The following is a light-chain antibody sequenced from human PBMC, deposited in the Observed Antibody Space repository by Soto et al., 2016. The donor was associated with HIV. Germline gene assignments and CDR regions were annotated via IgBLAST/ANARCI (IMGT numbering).Light chain of an antibody. V-gene: IGLV3-21*03. J-gene: IGLJ3*02. CDR3: QVWDSNSDHWV. CDR1: NIGSKN. Sequence: SYVLTQPPSVSVAPGKTARITCGGNNIGSKNVHWFQQKSGQAPVLVVYDDSDRPSGTPERFSGSNSGNTATLTIDRVEAGDEADYYCQVWDSNSDHWVFGGGTKLTV. CDR2: DDS.